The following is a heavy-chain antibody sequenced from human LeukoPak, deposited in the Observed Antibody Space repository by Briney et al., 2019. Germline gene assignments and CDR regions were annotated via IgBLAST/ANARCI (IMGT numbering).Heavy chain of an antibody. D-gene: IGHD3-10*01. CDR3: ARVRPIEGSGSYYINWFDP. V-gene: IGHV1-2*02. CDR1: GYTFTGYY. Sequence: ASVKVSCKASGYTFTGYYMHWVRQAPGQGLEWMGWINPNSGGTNYAQKFQGRVTMTRDTSISTAYMELSGLRFDDTAVYYCARVRPIEGSGSYYINWFDPWGQGTLVTVSS. J-gene: IGHJ5*02. CDR2: INPNSGGT.